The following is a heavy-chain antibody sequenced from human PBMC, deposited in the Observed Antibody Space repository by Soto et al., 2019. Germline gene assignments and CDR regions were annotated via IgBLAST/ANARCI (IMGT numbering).Heavy chain of an antibody. CDR1: GFTFSSYS. V-gene: IGHV3-23*01. J-gene: IGHJ4*02. D-gene: IGHD3-10*01. CDR2: FRTSGDGGTT. CDR3: AKKVNSGPGSQYFDY. Sequence: GGSLRLSCAASGFTFSSYSMSWVRQAPGKGLEWVSGFRTSGDGGTTYYADSVKGRFTISRDNSKNMLFLQMNSLRAEDTAIYYCAKKVNSGPGSQYFDYWGQGTLVTVS.